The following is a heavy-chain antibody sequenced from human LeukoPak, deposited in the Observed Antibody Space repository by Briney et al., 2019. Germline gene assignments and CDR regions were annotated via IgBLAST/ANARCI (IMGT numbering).Heavy chain of an antibody. CDR3: ARGTGYSYPYGMDV. CDR2: ISGSGGST. CDR1: GFTFSSYA. D-gene: IGHD5-18*01. Sequence: GGSLRLSCAASGFTFSSYAMSWVRQAPGKGLEWVSAISGSGGSTYYADSVKGRFTISRDDSKNTLYLQMNSLRAEDTAVYYCARGTGYSYPYGMDVWGQGTTVTVSS. V-gene: IGHV3-23*01. J-gene: IGHJ6*02.